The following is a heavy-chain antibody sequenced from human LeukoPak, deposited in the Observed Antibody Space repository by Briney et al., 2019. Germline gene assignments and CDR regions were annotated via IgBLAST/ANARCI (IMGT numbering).Heavy chain of an antibody. D-gene: IGHD5-24*01. J-gene: IGHJ4*02. CDR3: ARPSPPGDGYNPCDY. Sequence: PGGSLRLSCEASGFNFHNFAMHWVRQAPGKGLEWVAVILNDERNKYYTDSVKGRFTISRDNSKSTVYLQMNSLRPEDTAVYYCARPSPPGDGYNPCDYWGPGALVIVSS. CDR2: ILNDERNK. CDR1: GFNFHNFA. V-gene: IGHV3-30*04.